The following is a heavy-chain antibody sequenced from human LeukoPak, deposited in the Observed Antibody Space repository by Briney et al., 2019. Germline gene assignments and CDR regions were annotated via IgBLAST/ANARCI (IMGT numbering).Heavy chain of an antibody. V-gene: IGHV1-2*02. CDR2: INPNRGGT. CDR1: GYTFTGYY. D-gene: IGHD6-19*01. CDR3: ARGGKQWLVSYDN. J-gene: IGHJ4*02. Sequence: ASVKVSCKASGYTFTGYYMHWVRQAPGQGLEWMGWINPNRGGTNYAQKFQGRVTMTRDTSISTAYMELSRLRSDDTAVYYCARGGKQWLVSYDNWDQGTLVTVSS.